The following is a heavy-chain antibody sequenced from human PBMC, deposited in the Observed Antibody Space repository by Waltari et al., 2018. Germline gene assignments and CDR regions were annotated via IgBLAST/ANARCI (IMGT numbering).Heavy chain of an antibody. J-gene: IGHJ5*02. CDR2: IYHDGTT. CDR3: ARQTLGYCTSAACRRLET. Sequence: QVQLQESGPGLVRPSATLSLTCDVSGYFINTGFFWGWIRQPPGKGLEWIGNIYHDGTTYYNPSLKPRLMIALDTSKNQFSLRLNFVDVADTAVYYCARQTLGYCTSAACRRLETWGQGILVTVSS. CDR1: GYFINTGFF. V-gene: IGHV4-38-2*01. D-gene: IGHD2-2*03.